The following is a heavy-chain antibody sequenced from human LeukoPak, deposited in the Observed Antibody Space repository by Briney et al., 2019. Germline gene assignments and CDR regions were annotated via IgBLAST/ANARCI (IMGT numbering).Heavy chain of an antibody. CDR2: ISGSGGTT. V-gene: IGHV3-23*01. J-gene: IGHJ4*02. D-gene: IGHD6-19*01. CDR3: AKDHLPGIVVADRDY. Sequence: GGSLRLSCAASGFTVSSNYMSWARQAPGKGLEWVSAISGSGGTTYYADSVKGRFTISRDNSKNTLYLQITSLRAEDTGVYYCAKDHLPGIVVADRDYWGQGTLVTVSS. CDR1: GFTVSSNY.